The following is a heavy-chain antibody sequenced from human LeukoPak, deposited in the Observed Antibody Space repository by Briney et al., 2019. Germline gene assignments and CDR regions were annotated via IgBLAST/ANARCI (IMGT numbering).Heavy chain of an antibody. CDR2: ISYDGSNK. D-gene: IGHD3-3*01. CDR3: ARSLYDFWSGEHTTFDY. V-gene: IGHV3-30*01. Sequence: GSLRLSCAASGFTFSSYAMHWVRQAPGKGLEWVAVISYDGSNKYYADSVKGRFTISRDNSKDTLYLQMNSLRAEDTAVYYCARSLYDFWSGEHTTFDYWGQGTLVTVSS. J-gene: IGHJ4*02. CDR1: GFTFSSYA.